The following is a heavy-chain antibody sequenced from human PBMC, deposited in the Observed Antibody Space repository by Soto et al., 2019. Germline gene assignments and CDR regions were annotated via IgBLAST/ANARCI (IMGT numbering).Heavy chain of an antibody. D-gene: IGHD2-21*01. CDR1: GFTFSSYW. CDR2: INTDGSNT. J-gene: IGHJ4*02. Sequence: EVQLVESGGGLVQPGGSLRLSCAASGFTFSSYWMHWVRQAPGKGLMWVSRINTDGSNTAYADSVKGRFTISRDNAKNTLYLQMNSLRAEDTAVYYCAREAYWIATDYWGQGTLATVSS. V-gene: IGHV3-74*01. CDR3: AREAYWIATDY.